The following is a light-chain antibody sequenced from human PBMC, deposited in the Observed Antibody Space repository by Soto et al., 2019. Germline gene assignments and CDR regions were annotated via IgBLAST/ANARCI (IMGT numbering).Light chain of an antibody. CDR1: SSDVGGYNS. V-gene: IGLV2-14*01. J-gene: IGLJ1*01. CDR3: SSFTSSMTNV. CDR2: DVT. Sequence: QSALTQPASVSGSPGQSITISCTGTSSDVGGYNSVSWYQQHPGKAPKLILYDVTDRPSGVSYRFSGSKSGNTASLTISGVQAADEADYFCSSFTSSMTNVFGSGTKLTVL.